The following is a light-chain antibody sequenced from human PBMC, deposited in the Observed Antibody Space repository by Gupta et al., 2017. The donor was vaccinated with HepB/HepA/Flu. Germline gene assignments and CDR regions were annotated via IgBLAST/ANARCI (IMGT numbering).Light chain of an antibody. V-gene: IGLV2-14*03. CDR3: SSYTSSSTRV. CDR2: DVS. Sequence: QSALTQPASVSGSPGKSITISCPGTSSDVGGYNYVSWYQQHPGKAPKLMIYDVSNRPSGVSNRFSGSKSGNTASLTISGLQAEDEADYYCSSYTSSSTRVFGGGTKLTVL. CDR1: SSDVGGYNY. J-gene: IGLJ3*02.